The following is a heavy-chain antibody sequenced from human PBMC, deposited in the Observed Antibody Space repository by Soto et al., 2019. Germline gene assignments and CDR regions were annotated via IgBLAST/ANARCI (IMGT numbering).Heavy chain of an antibody. J-gene: IGHJ6*02. CDR1: GYTFTSYY. CDR2: INPSGGST. Sequence: GASVKVSCKASGYTFTSYYMHWVRQAPGQGLEWMGIINPSGGSTSYAQKFQGRVTMTRDTSTSTVYMELSSLRSEDTAVYYCSLLGGSYYYDSSGYSQHYYYYYGMDVWGQGTTVTAP. CDR3: SLLGGSYYYDSSGYSQHYYYYYGMDV. D-gene: IGHD3-22*01. V-gene: IGHV1-46*03.